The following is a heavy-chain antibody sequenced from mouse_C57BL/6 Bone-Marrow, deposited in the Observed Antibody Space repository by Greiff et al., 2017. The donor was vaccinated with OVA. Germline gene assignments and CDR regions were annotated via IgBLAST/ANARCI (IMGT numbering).Heavy chain of an antibody. CDR1: GYSFTGYF. D-gene: IGHD2-4*01. CDR3: ARSRRLRRAWFAY. CDR2: INPYNGDT. Sequence: EVKLMESGPELVKPGDSVKISCKASGYSFTGYFMNWVMQSHGKSLEWIGRINPYNGDTFYNQKFKGKATLTVDKSSSTAHMELRSLTSEDSAVYYCARSRRLRRAWFAYWGQGTLVTVSA. J-gene: IGHJ3*01. V-gene: IGHV1-20*01.